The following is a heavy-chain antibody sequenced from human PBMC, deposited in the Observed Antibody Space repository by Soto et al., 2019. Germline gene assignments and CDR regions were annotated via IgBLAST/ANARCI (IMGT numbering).Heavy chain of an antibody. CDR1: GYSFTRYG. CDR3: ARMGDVPYYYYGLDV. Sequence: VPLVQSGAEVKKPGASVKVSCKASGYSFTRYGIRWVRQAPGQGLEWMGWISGYNANTNYPENLQGRVTMTTDTSTSTAYMEVRNLISDDTAVYYCARMGDVPYYYYGLDVWGQGTTVTVSS. D-gene: IGHD3-16*01. V-gene: IGHV1-18*01. J-gene: IGHJ6*02. CDR2: ISGYNANT.